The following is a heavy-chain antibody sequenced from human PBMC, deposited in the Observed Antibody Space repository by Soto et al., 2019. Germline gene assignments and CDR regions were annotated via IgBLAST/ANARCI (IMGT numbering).Heavy chain of an antibody. CDR1: GGTFSSYT. CDR3: ARGVGSGSYYNQYNWFDP. CDR2: IIPILGIA. D-gene: IGHD3-10*01. Sequence: GASVKVSCKASGGTFSSYTISWVRQAPGQGLEWMGRIIPILGIANYAQKVQGRVTMTTDTSTSTAYMELRSLRSDDTAVYYCARGVGSGSYYNQYNWFDPWGQGTLVTVSS. V-gene: IGHV1-69*02. J-gene: IGHJ5*02.